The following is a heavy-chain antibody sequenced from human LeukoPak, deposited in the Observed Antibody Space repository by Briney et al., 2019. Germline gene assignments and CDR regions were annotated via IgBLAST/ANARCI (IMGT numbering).Heavy chain of an antibody. J-gene: IGHJ4*02. CDR2: IYYSGST. D-gene: IGHD1-26*01. CDR3: ARRFSGSYGEIDY. CDR1: GGSISSSSYY. V-gene: IGHV4-39*01. Sequence: SETLSLTCTVSGGSISSSSYYWGWIRQPPGKGLEWIGSIYYSGSTYYNPSLKSRVTISVDTSKNQFSLKLSSVTAADAAVYYCARRFSGSYGEIDYWGQGTLVTVSS.